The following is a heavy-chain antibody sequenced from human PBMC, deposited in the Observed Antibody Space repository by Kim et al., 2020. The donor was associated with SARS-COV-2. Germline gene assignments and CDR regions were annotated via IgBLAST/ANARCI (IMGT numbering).Heavy chain of an antibody. J-gene: IGHJ5*02. CDR2: ISSSSSYI. CDR3: ARGVAQHGLVRVNWFDP. CDR1: GFTFSSYS. Sequence: GGSLRLSCAASGFTFSSYSMNWVRQAPGKGLEWVSSISSSSSYIYYADSVKGRFTISRDNAKNSLYLQMNSLRAEDTAVYYCARGVAQHGLVRVNWFDPWGQGTLVTVSS. V-gene: IGHV3-21*01. D-gene: IGHD6-19*01.